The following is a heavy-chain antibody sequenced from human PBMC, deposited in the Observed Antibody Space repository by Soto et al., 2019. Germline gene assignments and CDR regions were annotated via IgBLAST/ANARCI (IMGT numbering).Heavy chain of an antibody. CDR2: IITLFGTA. V-gene: IGHV1-69*01. CDR3: AREVGYGVFSAALLD. D-gene: IGHD4-17*01. CDR1: VGTFSSHS. J-gene: IGHJ4*02. Sequence: VQLMQSGAEVKQPGSSVKVSCKASVGTFSSHSINWVRQAPGQGLGWMGGIITLFGTANYAQNFQGRVTITADQSTSTAYMELHSLRSDDTAVYYCAREVGYGVFSAALLDWGQGTLVTVSS.